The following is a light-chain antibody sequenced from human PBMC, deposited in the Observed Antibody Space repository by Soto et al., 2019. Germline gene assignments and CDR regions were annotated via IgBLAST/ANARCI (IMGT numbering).Light chain of an antibody. CDR1: QSVSSSY. CDR2: GAS. V-gene: IGKV3-20*01. CDR3: QQYNNWPPGT. J-gene: IGKJ1*01. Sequence: EIVLTQSPGTLSLSPGERATLSCRASQSVSSSYLAWYQQKPGQAPRLLIYGASSRATGIPDRFSGSGSGTDFTLTISRLEPEDFAVYYCQQYNNWPPGTFGRGTKVDIK.